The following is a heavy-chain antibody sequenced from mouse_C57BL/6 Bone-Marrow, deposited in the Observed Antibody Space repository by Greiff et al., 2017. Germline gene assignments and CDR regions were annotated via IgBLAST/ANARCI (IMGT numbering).Heavy chain of an antibody. Sequence: VKLQESGAELVRPGTSVKVSCKASGYAFTNYLIEWVKQRPGQGLEWIGVINPGSGGTNYNEKFKGKATLTADKSSSTAYMQLSSLTSEDSAVYFCARSDGYHAYYFDYWGKGTTLTVSS. CDR2: INPGSGGT. CDR3: ARSDGYHAYYFDY. J-gene: IGHJ2*01. D-gene: IGHD2-3*01. CDR1: GYAFTNYL. V-gene: IGHV1-54*01.